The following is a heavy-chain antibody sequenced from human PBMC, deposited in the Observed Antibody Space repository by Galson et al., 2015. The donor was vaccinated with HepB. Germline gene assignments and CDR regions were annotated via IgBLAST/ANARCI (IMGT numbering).Heavy chain of an antibody. V-gene: IGHV3-74*01. CDR1: GFTFSSYW. Sequence: SLRLSCAASGFTFSSYWMHWVRQAPGKGLVWVSRINSDGSSTSYADSVKGRFTISRDNAKNTLYLQMNSLRAEDTAVYYCARGYFRFWYSSSNWFDPWGQGTLVTVSS. CDR2: INSDGSST. D-gene: IGHD6-6*01. CDR3: ARGYFRFWYSSSNWFDP. J-gene: IGHJ5*02.